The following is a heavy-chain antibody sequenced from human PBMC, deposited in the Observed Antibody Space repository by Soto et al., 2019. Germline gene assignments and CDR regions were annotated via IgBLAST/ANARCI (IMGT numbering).Heavy chain of an antibody. J-gene: IGHJ5*02. D-gene: IGHD3-10*01. Sequence: GESLKISCKGSGYSFTNYWIGWVRQMPGKGLEWMGIIYPGDSDTRYSPSFQGQVTISADKSISTAYLQWTSLKASDTAIYYCARHSGSGSYYNWFDPWGQGTLVTVSS. CDR2: IYPGDSDT. CDR3: ARHSGSGSYYNWFDP. V-gene: IGHV5-51*01. CDR1: GYSFTNYW.